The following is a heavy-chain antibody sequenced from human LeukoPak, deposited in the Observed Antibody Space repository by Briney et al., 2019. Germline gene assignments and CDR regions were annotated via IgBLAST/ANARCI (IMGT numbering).Heavy chain of an antibody. D-gene: IGHD6-13*01. Sequence: PGGSLRLSCEASGFTFNNYWMSWVRQAPGKGLEWVANIKQDGSEKSYVDSVKGRFTISRDNAKNSLYLQMDSLRAEDTAVYYCARGYFSSSGRGMDVWGQGTTVTVSS. V-gene: IGHV3-7*01. CDR3: ARGYFSSSGRGMDV. J-gene: IGHJ6*02. CDR1: GFTFNNYW. CDR2: IKQDGSEK.